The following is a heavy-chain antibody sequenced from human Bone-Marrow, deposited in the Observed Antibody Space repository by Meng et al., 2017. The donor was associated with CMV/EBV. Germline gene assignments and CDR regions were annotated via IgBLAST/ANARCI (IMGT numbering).Heavy chain of an antibody. CDR1: GGSISSSSYY. Sequence: SETLSLTCTVSGGSISSSSYYWGWIRQPPGKGLEWIGSIFYSGNTYYNPSLKSRVSISVDTSRNQFSLKLSSVTAADTAVYYCARESRRDLFGPWGQGTLVTVSS. J-gene: IGHJ5*02. CDR3: ARESRRDLFGP. CDR2: IFYSGNT. V-gene: IGHV4-39*02.